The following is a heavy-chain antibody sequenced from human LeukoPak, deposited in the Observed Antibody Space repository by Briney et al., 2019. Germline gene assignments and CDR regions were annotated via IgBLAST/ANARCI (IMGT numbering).Heavy chain of an antibody. J-gene: IGHJ6*03. D-gene: IGHD2-2*01. CDR2: IYNGVPT. V-gene: IGHV4-4*09. Sequence: PSETLSLTCTTSGVSISRFYWSWVRQPPGKGLEWIGNIYNGVPTFFNPSLKSRVTISVDTSRRQFSLEPASVTAADTAVYYCARSVIVPAIVADYYTYMDVWGRGISVTVSS. CDR1: GVSISRFY. CDR3: ARSVIVPAIVADYYTYMDV.